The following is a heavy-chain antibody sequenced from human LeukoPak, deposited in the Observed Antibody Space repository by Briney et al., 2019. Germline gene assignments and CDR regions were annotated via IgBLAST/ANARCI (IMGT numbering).Heavy chain of an antibody. J-gene: IGHJ4*02. CDR3: ARGRMVTANRLVYFDY. V-gene: IGHV4-34*01. CDR1: GGSFSGYY. CDR2: INHSGST. D-gene: IGHD2-21*02. Sequence: PSETLPLTCAVYGGSFSGYYWSWIRQPPGKGLEWIGEINHSGSTNYNPSLKSRVTISVDTSKNQFSLKLSSVTAADTAVYYCARGRMVTANRLVYFDYWGQGTLVTVSS.